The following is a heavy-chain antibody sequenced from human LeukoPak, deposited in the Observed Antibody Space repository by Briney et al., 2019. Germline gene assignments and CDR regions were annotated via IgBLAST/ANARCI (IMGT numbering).Heavy chain of an antibody. J-gene: IGHJ3*02. Sequence: PSETLSLTCSVYGGSFSDYYWSWIRQPPGKGLEWIGEINHSGSTNYNPSLKSRVTISVDTSKNQFSLKLSSVTAADTAVYYCARIGSRGGRLRNAFDIWGQGTMVTVSS. D-gene: IGHD2-15*01. CDR1: GGSFSDYY. CDR2: INHSGST. CDR3: ARIGSRGGRLRNAFDI. V-gene: IGHV4-34*01.